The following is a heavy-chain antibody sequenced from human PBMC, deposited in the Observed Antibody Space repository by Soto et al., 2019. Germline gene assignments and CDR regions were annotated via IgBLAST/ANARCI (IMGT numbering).Heavy chain of an antibody. CDR2: ISSSSAYI. J-gene: IGHJ4*02. Sequence: EVHLVEAGGGLVKPGESLTLSCAASGFTFGSFTLNWVRQAPGKGLEWVSSISSSSAYIYYAESVKGRFTISRDNARSTLYLQMKSLRLEDTAVYFCARDGLTFGGDWVQGTLVAVSS. D-gene: IGHD3-16*01. CDR3: ARDGLTFGGD. V-gene: IGHV3-21*06. CDR1: GFTFGSFT.